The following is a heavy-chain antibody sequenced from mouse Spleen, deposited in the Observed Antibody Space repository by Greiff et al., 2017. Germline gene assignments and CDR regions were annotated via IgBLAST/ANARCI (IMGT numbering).Heavy chain of an antibody. CDR2: INSDGGST. CDR1: GFTFSSYG. CDR3: AREGGRWFCFDY. V-gene: IGHV5-6-3*01. J-gene: IGHJ2*01. D-gene: IGHD1-1*02. Sequence: EVQLVESGGGLVQPGGSLKLSCAASGFTFSSYGMPWVRQTPDKGLELVASINSDGGSTYYPDSVKGRFTISRDNAKNTLYLQMSSLKSEDTAMYYWAREGGRWFCFDYWGQGTTGTVSS.